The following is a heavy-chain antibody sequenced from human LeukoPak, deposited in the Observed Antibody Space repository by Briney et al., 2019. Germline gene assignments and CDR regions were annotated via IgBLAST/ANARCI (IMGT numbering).Heavy chain of an antibody. D-gene: IGHD6-13*01. CDR2: ISWNSGNI. Sequence: AGGSLRLSCAASGFTFDDYPMHWVRHAPGKGLEWVSGISWNSGNIAYADSVKGRFTISRDNVKNSLYLEMNSLRAEDTALYYCAKGGNLRWQQHRPYYFDYWGQGTLVTVSS. J-gene: IGHJ4*02. CDR1: GFTFDDYP. CDR3: AKGGNLRWQQHRPYYFDY. V-gene: IGHV3-9*01.